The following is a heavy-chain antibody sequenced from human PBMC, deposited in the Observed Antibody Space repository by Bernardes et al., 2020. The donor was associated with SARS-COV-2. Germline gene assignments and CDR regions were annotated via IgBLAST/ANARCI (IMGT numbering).Heavy chain of an antibody. CDR2: VCPTSGET. V-gene: IGHV1-2*02. CDR1: GDTFTDC. J-gene: IGHJ4*02. Sequence: ASVKVSCKVTGDTFTDCVHWVRQAPGQWLEWMGWVCPTSGETNYAQKFKGRVSMTTDRSISTAYMELNGLRLDDTAVYYCARGHPEFDFWGQGALVTVSS. CDR3: ARGHPEFDF.